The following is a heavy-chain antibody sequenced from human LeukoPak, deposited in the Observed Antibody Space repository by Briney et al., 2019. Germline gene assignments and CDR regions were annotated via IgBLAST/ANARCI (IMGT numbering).Heavy chain of an antibody. V-gene: IGHV3-43D*03. CDR3: AKDSPRGYSGYDLDY. CDR2: ISWDGGST. Sequence: GGSLRLSCAASGFTFDDYAMHWVRQAPGKGLEWVSLISWDGGSTYYADSVKGRFTISRDNSKNSLYLQMNSLRAEDTALYYCAKDSPRGYSGYDLDYWGQGTLVTVSS. CDR1: GFTFDDYA. D-gene: IGHD5-12*01. J-gene: IGHJ4*02.